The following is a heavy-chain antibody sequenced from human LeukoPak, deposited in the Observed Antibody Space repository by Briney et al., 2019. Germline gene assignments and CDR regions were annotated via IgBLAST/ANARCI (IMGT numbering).Heavy chain of an antibody. CDR1: GFTFSSYE. V-gene: IGHV3-74*01. CDR3: ARGGYGAHMG. CDR2: INSDGSTT. Sequence: PGGSLRLSCAASGFTFSSYEMDWVRQAPGKGLVWVSGINSDGSTTGYADSVKGRFTISRDNAKSTVHLQMNSLRAEDTAVYYCARGGYGAHMGWGQGTLVTVSS. D-gene: IGHD5-18*01. J-gene: IGHJ4*02.